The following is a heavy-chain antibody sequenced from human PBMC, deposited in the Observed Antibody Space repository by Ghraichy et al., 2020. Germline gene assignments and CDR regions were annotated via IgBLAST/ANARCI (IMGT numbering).Heavy chain of an antibody. Sequence: GGSLRLSCAASGFSFSSYWMSWVRQAPGKGLEWVANIKEDGSEIYYVDSVKGRFTISRDNAKNSLYLQMNSLRAEDTAVYYCANDFWSGPPDYWGQGTLVTVSS. J-gene: IGHJ4*02. CDR3: ANDFWSGPPDY. D-gene: IGHD3-3*01. CDR2: IKEDGSEI. V-gene: IGHV3-7*01. CDR1: GFSFSSYW.